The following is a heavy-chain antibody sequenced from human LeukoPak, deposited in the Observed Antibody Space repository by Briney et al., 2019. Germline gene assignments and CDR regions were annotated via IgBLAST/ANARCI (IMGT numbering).Heavy chain of an antibody. J-gene: IGHJ6*04. CDR2: IYYSGST. V-gene: IGHV4-59*01. CDR1: GGSISSYY. Sequence: SETLSLTCTVSGGSISSYYWSWIRQPPGEGLEWIGYIYYSGSTNYNPSLKSRVTISVDTSKNQFSLKLSSVTAADTAVYYCARGGYSYGVNYYYGVDVWGKGTTVTVSS. CDR3: ARGGYSYGVNYYYGVDV. D-gene: IGHD5-18*01.